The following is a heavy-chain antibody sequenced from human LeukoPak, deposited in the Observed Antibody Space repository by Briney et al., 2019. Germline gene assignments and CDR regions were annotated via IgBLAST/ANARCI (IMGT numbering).Heavy chain of an antibody. CDR1: GFTVSSSQ. CDR2: IYSAGGT. CDR3: ARGYGGNSHPGY. D-gene: IGHD4-23*01. J-gene: IGHJ4*02. V-gene: IGHV3-53*01. Sequence: GGSLRLSCAAFGFTVSSSQMSWVRQAPGKGLEWVSLIYSAGGTHYVDSVKGRFTISRDNSKNTLYLQMDNLRAEDTAVYYCARGYGGNSHPGYWGQGTLVTVSS.